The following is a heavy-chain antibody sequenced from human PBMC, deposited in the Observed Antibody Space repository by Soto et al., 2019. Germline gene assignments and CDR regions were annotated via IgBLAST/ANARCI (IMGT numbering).Heavy chain of an antibody. CDR2: IYYSGST. CDR1: VGSISSGDYY. Sequence: SETLSLTCTFSVGSISSGDYYWSWVRQPPGKGLEWIGYIYYSGSTYYNPSLKGRVTISVDTSKNQFSLKLSSVTAADTAVYYCAREDIRVYGAYYFEYWGPETLVSVS. D-gene: IGHD4-17*01. J-gene: IGHJ4*02. CDR3: AREDIRVYGAYYFEY. V-gene: IGHV4-30-4*01.